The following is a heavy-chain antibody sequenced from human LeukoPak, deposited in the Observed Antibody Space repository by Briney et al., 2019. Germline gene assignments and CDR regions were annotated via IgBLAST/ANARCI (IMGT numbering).Heavy chain of an antibody. CDR1: GYTLTGYY. J-gene: IGHJ6*02. CDR3: ARQSTSYYYYGMDV. Sequence: ASVKVSCKASGYTLTGYYMHWVRQAPGQGREWMGWINPNSGGTNYAQKFQGRVTMTRDTSISTAYMELSRLRSDDTAVYYCARQSTSYYYYGMDVWGQGTTVTVSS. V-gene: IGHV1-2*02. D-gene: IGHD2-2*01. CDR2: INPNSGGT.